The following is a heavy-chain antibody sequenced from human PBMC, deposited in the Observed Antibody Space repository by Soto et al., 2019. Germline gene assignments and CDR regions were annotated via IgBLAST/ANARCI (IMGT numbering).Heavy chain of an antibody. D-gene: IGHD2-2*01. CDR2: MYDSGST. CDR1: GGSISNYY. CDR3: ARERNVIPAAHYYYIDV. J-gene: IGHJ6*03. Sequence: SETLSLTCTVSGGSISNYYWSWIRQPPGKGLEWIGYMYDSGSTNYNPSLKSRVTISVDTSKNQFSLKLSSVTAADTAVYYCARERNVIPAAHYYYIDVWGKGTTVTVSS. V-gene: IGHV4-59*01.